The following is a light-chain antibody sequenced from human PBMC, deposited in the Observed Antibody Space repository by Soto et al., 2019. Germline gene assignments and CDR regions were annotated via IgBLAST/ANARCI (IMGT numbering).Light chain of an antibody. V-gene: IGKV3-20*01. Sequence: EIVLTQSPGTLSLSPGERATLSCRASQSVSSSYLAWYQQKPGQAPRLLIYGASSRATGIPDRFSGSGSGTDFTLTISRQEPEDFAVYYCQQYGSSLTWTFGQGNKVEVK. CDR3: QQYGSSLTWT. CDR2: GAS. J-gene: IGKJ1*01. CDR1: QSVSSSY.